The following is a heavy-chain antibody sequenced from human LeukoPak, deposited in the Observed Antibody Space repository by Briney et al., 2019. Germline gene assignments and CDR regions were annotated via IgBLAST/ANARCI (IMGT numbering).Heavy chain of an antibody. Sequence: ASVGVSCKASGYTFSSYMHWVRQAPGQGLEWMGIINPSSGSTSYAQKFQDRVTMTRVTSTSTLYMELSSLRSEDTAVYYCARGNYGKATDIWGQGTMVTVSS. CDR1: GYTFSSY. D-gene: IGHD4-11*01. CDR3: ARGNYGKATDI. J-gene: IGHJ3*02. CDR2: INPSSGST. V-gene: IGHV1-46*01.